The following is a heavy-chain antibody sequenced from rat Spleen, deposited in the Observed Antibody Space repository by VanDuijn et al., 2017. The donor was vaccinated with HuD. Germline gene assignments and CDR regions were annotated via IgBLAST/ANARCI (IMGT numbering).Heavy chain of an antibody. CDR3: TRHPSYYGFDSYWYFDF. CDR2: ISFEDNNT. CDR1: GFTFSDYY. V-gene: IGHV5-22*01. D-gene: IGHD1-7*01. Sequence: EVQLVESGGGLVQPGNSLKLSCAASGFTFSDYYMAWVRQAPTKGLEWVASISFEDNNTYYGDSVKGRFTISRDNAKSTLYLQMNSLRSEDTATYYCTRHPSYYGFDSYWYFDFWGPGTMVTVSS. J-gene: IGHJ1*01.